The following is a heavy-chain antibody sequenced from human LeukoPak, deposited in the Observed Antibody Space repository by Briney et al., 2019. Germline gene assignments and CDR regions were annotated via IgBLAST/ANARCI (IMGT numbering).Heavy chain of an antibody. Sequence: GASVKVSCKASGYTFTSYAMNWVRQAPGQGLEWMGWINTNTGNPTYAQGFTGRFVFSLDTSVSTAYLQISSLKAEDTAVYYCARDLRLLWYQGQDWFDPWGQGTLVTVSS. CDR2: INTNTGNP. CDR1: GYTFTSYA. CDR3: ARDLRLLWYQGQDWFDP. V-gene: IGHV7-4-1*02. D-gene: IGHD3-10*01. J-gene: IGHJ5*02.